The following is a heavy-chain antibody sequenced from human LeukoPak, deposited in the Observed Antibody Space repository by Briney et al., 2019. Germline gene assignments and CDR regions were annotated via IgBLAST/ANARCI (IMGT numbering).Heavy chain of an antibody. CDR2: IYTSGIT. V-gene: IGHV4-4*07. J-gene: IGHJ6*03. D-gene: IGHD2-2*01. CDR3: ARYLVGPLVGSYYSHYMDV. CDR1: GGSVSSYN. Sequence: SETLSLTCTVSGGSVSSYNWTWIRQPAGMGLELIGRIYTSGITNYSPSLRSRVTMSLDTSKNQFSLKMSSVTAADTAVYYCARYLVGPLVGSYYSHYMDVWGKGTTVTISS.